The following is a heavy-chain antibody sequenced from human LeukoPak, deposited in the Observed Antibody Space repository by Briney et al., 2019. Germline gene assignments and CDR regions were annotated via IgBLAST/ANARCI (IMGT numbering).Heavy chain of an antibody. CDR1: GYTFTSYY. V-gene: IGHV1-46*01. CDR2: INPSGGST. J-gene: IGHJ3*02. Sequence: ASVKVSCKASGYTFTSYYMHWVRQAPGQGLEWMGIINPSGGSTSYAQKFQGRVTMTRDTSTSTVYMELSSLRSEDTAVYYCARDTPPRYCSSTSCYKRGAFDIWGQGTMVTVSS. CDR3: ARDTPPRYCSSTSCYKRGAFDI. D-gene: IGHD2-2*01.